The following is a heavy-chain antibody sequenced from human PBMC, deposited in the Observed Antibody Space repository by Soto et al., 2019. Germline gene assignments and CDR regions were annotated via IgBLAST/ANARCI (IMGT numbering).Heavy chain of an antibody. V-gene: IGHV3-33*01. CDR1: GFTFSSYG. CDR3: ARDPFLSSSSPYFGMDV. D-gene: IGHD6-13*01. CDR2: IWYDGSNK. Sequence: QVQLVESGGGVVQPGRSLRLSCAASGFTFSSYGMHWVRQAPGKGLEWVAVIWYDGSNKYYADSVKGRFTISRDNSKNTLYLQMNSLRAEYTAVYYCARDPFLSSSSPYFGMDVWGQGTTVTVSS. J-gene: IGHJ6*02.